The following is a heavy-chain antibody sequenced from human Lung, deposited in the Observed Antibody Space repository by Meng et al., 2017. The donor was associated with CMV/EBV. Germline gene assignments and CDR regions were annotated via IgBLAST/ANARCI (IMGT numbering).Heavy chain of an antibody. CDR2: ISSSSSTI. Sequence: GESLKISCAASGFTFSSYSMNWVRQAPGKGLEWVSYISSSSSTIYYADSVKGRFTISRDNAKNSLYLQMNSLRAEDTAVYYWSRAHYDYVWGSSLYYFDYWGQGPLVPVSS. D-gene: IGHD3-16*01. J-gene: IGHJ4*02. CDR3: SRAHYDYVWGSSLYYFDY. V-gene: IGHV3-48*04. CDR1: GFTFSSYS.